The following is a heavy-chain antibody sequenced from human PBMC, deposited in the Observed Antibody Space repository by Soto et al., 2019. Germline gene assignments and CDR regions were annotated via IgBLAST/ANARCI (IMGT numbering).Heavy chain of an antibody. CDR2: ISSDGKTE. CDR1: GFTLSNFG. Sequence: ESGGGVIQPGGCLRLSCGASGFTLSNFGVHWVRQAPGKGPEWVGAISSDGKTESYGASVRGRFTVSRDNSQNRVFLQMNSLRSDDTGVYYCAQGHVVVMHSQFDIWGQGTMVTVSS. D-gene: IGHD3-22*01. CDR3: AQGHVVVMHSQFDI. V-gene: IGHV3-30*18. J-gene: IGHJ3*02.